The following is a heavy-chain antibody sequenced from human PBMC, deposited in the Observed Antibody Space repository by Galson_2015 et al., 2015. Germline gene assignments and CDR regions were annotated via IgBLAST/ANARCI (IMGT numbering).Heavy chain of an antibody. J-gene: IGHJ3*02. CDR2: ISRSSSYI. CDR1: GFTFGSYS. CDR3: DRYVGALGAFDI. Sequence: SLRLSCAASGFTFGSYSMNWVRQAPGKGLEWVSSISRSSSYIYNADSVKGRFRISRDNAKNSLYLQMNSLRAEYTAVYYCDRYVGALGAFDIWGQGTMVTVSS. V-gene: IGHV3-21*01. D-gene: IGHD4/OR15-4a*01.